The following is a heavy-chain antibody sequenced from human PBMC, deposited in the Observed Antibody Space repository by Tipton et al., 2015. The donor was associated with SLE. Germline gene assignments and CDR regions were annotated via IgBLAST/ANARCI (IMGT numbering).Heavy chain of an antibody. CDR1: AGSFSGYY. J-gene: IGHJ4*01. Sequence: TLSLTCAVSAGSFSGYYWSWIRQSPVRGLEWIGEINHSGSPNYNPSLKSRVTIPVHTSKNQFSLKLTSMTAADTAIYFCARAFTYDYWSADSGTPSLAYFDYRGHGTLVTVSS. V-gene: IGHV4-34*01. CDR3: ARAFTYDYWSADSGTPSLAYFDY. D-gene: IGHD3-3*01. CDR2: INHSGSP.